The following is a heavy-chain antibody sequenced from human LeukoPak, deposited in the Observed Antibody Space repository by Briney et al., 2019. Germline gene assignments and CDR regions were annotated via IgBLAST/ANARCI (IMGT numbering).Heavy chain of an antibody. CDR3: AREREERGYSYGSYFDH. Sequence: SETLSLTCTVSGGSISSCYWSWIRQPAGKGLEWIGRIYTSGSTNYNPSLKSRVTMSVDTSKNQFSLKLSSVTAADTAVYYCAREREERGYSYGSYFDHWGQGTLVTVSS. CDR1: GGSISSCY. D-gene: IGHD5-18*01. J-gene: IGHJ4*02. CDR2: IYTSGST. V-gene: IGHV4-4*07.